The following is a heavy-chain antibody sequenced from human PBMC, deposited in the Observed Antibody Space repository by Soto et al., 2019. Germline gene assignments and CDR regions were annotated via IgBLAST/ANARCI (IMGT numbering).Heavy chain of an antibody. CDR3: ASPYGSGSYNWFDP. D-gene: IGHD3-10*01. Sequence: PSETLSLTCTVSGGSISSSSYYWGWIRQPPGKGLEWIGSIYYSGSTYYNPSLKSRVTISVDTSKNQFSLKLSSVTAADTAVYYCASPYGSGSYNWFDPWGQGTLVTVSS. CDR1: GGSISSSSYY. CDR2: IYYSGST. J-gene: IGHJ5*02. V-gene: IGHV4-39*01.